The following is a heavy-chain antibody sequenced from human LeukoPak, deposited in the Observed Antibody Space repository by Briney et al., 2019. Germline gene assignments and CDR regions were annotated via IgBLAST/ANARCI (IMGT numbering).Heavy chain of an antibody. CDR2: IDHSGNT. D-gene: IGHD3-16*02. CDR3: ARGVYDYVWGSYRRDAFDI. J-gene: IGHJ3*02. Sequence: SETLSLTCTVSGYSISNGYYWGWIRQPPGKGLECIGGIDHSGNTHYNPSLKSRVTISVDTSKNQFSLKLSSVTAADTAVYYCARGVYDYVWGSYRRDAFDIWGQGTMVTVSS. CDR1: GYSISNGYY. V-gene: IGHV4-38-2*02.